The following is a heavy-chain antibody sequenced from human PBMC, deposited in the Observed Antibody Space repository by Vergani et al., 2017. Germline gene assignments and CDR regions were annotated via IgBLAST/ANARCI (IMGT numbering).Heavy chain of an antibody. CDR2: LRSEGNE. D-gene: IGHD3-16*01. CDR1: GFTFRTNG. J-gene: IGHJ4*02. Sequence: VQLLESGGSLKQPGGSVRLSCATSGFTFRTNGFHWVRQAPGKGLEWVAFLRSEGNEYYADSVKGRFTISRDNSKNTLYLQMSSLRTEDTAVYYCTKRGDYGDYSGSWGQGTLVTVSS. V-gene: IGHV3-30*02. CDR3: TKRGDYGDYSGS.